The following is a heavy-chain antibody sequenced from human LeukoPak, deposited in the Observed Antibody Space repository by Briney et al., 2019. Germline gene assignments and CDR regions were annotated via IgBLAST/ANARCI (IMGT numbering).Heavy chain of an antibody. J-gene: IGHJ4*02. D-gene: IGHD3-10*01. Sequence: GSLRLSCAASGFTFSSYAMHWVRQAPGKGLEWVAVISYDGSNKYYADSVKGRFTISRDNSKNTLYLQMNSLRAEDTAVYYCARVYVLLWFGESKGPFDYWGQGTLVTVSS. V-gene: IGHV3-30-3*01. CDR3: ARVYVLLWFGESKGPFDY. CDR1: GFTFSSYA. CDR2: ISYDGSNK.